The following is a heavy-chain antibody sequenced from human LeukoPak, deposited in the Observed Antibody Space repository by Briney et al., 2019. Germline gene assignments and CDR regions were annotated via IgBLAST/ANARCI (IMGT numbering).Heavy chain of an antibody. V-gene: IGHV3-23*01. D-gene: IGHD3-22*01. J-gene: IGHJ3*02. Sequence: PGGSLRLSCAASRFAFSSYAMTWVRQAPGKGLEWVSTISGSSGNTYYADSVKGRFTISRANSKNTLYLQINSLRAEDTAVYYCAKDAPYYYDSSGYGGAFDIWGQGTMVTVSS. CDR1: RFAFSSYA. CDR2: ISGSSGNT. CDR3: AKDAPYYYDSSGYGGAFDI.